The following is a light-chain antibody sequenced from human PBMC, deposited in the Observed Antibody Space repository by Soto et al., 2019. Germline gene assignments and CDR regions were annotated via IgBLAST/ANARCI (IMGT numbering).Light chain of an antibody. CDR1: QSISNW. CDR2: DAS. J-gene: IGKJ1*01. Sequence: DIQMTQSPSTLSASVGDRVTITCRASQSISNWLAWYQQKPGKAPKLLIYDASNLESGVPSRFSGSGSGTEFTLTISSLQLDDFATYYCQQYNSYWTFGPGTKVEIK. V-gene: IGKV1-5*01. CDR3: QQYNSYWT.